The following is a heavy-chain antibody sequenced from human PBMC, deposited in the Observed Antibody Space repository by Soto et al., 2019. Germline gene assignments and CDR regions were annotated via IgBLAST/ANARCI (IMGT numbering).Heavy chain of an antibody. J-gene: IGHJ6*02. CDR3: ARVCGGDCHNGMDV. D-gene: IGHD2-21*02. Sequence: SETLSLTCAVSGGSISSYYWSWIRQPPGKGLEWIGYIYYSGSTNYNPSLKSRVTISVDTSKNQFSLKLSSVTAADTAVYYCARVCGGDCHNGMDVWGQGTTVTVSS. CDR1: GGSISSYY. V-gene: IGHV4-59*01. CDR2: IYYSGST.